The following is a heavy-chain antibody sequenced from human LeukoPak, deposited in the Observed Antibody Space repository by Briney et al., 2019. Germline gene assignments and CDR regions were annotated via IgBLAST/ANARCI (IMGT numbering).Heavy chain of an antibody. CDR1: GFTFSSYA. CDR3: AKDGDIVGATYFDY. Sequence: GGSLRLSCAASGFTFSSYAMSWVRQAPGKGLEWVSAISGSGGSTYYADSVKGRFTISRDNAKNSLYLQMNSLRAEDTALYYCAKDGDIVGATYFDYWGQGTLVTVSS. J-gene: IGHJ4*02. CDR2: ISGSGGST. D-gene: IGHD1-26*01. V-gene: IGHV3-23*01.